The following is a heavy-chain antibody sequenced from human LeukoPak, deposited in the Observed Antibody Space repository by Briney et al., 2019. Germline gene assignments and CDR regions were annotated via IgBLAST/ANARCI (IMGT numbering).Heavy chain of an antibody. D-gene: IGHD1-26*01. CDR1: GYTFTGYY. Sequence: ASVKVSCKASGYTFTGYYMHWVRQAPGQGLEWMGWINPNSGGTNYAQKFQGRVTMTRDTSISTAYMELSRLRSDDTAVYYCARGASEWEPNIDYWGQGTLVTVSS. J-gene: IGHJ4*02. CDR2: INPNSGGT. V-gene: IGHV1-2*02. CDR3: ARGASEWEPNIDY.